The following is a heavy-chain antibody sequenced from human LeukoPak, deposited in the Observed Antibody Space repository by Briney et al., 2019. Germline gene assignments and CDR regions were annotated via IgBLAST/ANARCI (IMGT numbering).Heavy chain of an antibody. CDR3: ARGASNYGNWEVAY. CDR2: ISDSGAGK. Sequence: GGSLRLSCAASGFTFNSYAMSWVRQAPGKGLEWVSGISDSGAGKYYADSVKGRFTISRDNSKNTLYLQMNSLRAEDTAEYYCARGASNYGNWEVAYWGQGTLVTVSS. D-gene: IGHD4-11*01. V-gene: IGHV3-23*01. CDR1: GFTFNSYA. J-gene: IGHJ4*02.